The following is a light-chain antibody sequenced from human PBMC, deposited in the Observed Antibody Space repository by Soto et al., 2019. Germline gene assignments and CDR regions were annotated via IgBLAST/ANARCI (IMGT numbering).Light chain of an antibody. V-gene: IGKV3-11*01. Sequence: EIVLTQSPATLSLSPGERATFSCRASQSISSSLAWYQQKPGQAPRLLIYDASSRATGFPARFSGSGSGTDFTLTIGSLEPEDVAVYYCQQRSEWPRTFGQGTKV. CDR3: QQRSEWPRT. J-gene: IGKJ1*01. CDR1: QSISSS. CDR2: DAS.